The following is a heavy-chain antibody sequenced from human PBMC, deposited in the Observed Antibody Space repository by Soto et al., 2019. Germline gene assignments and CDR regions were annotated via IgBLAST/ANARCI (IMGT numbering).Heavy chain of an antibody. V-gene: IGHV4-39*01. J-gene: IGHJ5*02. CDR1: GGSITSSSYY. D-gene: IGHD3-3*01. CDR2: IYYSGTT. Sequence: SETLSLTCTVSGGSITSSSYYWAWIRQPPGKGLEWIGNIYYSGTTYYNPSLKSRVTISVDTSKNQFSLKLSSVTAADTAVYYCAGYYDFWSGYSKDNWFDPWGQGTLVTISS. CDR3: AGYYDFWSGYSKDNWFDP.